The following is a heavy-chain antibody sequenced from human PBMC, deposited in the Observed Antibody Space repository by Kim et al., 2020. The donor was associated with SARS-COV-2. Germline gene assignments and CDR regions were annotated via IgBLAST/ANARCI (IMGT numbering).Heavy chain of an antibody. J-gene: IGHJ4*02. V-gene: IGHV6-1*01. D-gene: IGHD3-10*01. Sequence: WYNDYAVSVKSRITINPDTSKNQFSLQLNSVTPEDTAVYYCARGDPQLAYWGQGTLVTVSS. CDR3: ARGDPQLAY. CDR2: WYN.